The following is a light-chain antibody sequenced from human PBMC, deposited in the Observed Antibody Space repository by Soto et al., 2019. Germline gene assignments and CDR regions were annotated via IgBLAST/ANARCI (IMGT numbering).Light chain of an antibody. V-gene: IGLV1-40*01. CDR2: GNS. J-gene: IGLJ2*01. CDR1: SSNIGAGYD. CDR3: QSYDSSLSGYVV. Sequence: QSVLTQPPSVSRAPGQRVTISCTGSSSNIGAGYDVHWYQQLPGTAPKLLIYGNSNRPSGVPDRFSGSKSGTSASLAITGLQAADEADYYCQSYDSSLSGYVVFGGGTKVTVL.